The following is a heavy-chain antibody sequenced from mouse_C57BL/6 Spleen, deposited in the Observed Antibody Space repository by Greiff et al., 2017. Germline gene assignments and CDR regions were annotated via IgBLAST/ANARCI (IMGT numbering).Heavy chain of an antibody. D-gene: IGHD6-5*01. V-gene: IGHV1-69*01. CDR2: IDPSDSYA. CDR3: ARSCYASDY. Sequence: QVQLQQSGAELVMPGASVKLSCKASGYTFPSYWMHWVKQRPGPGLEWIGEIDPSDSYAKYNQKFKGKSTLTVYKSSSTAYMLLSSLTSEDSAVYYCARSCYASDYWGQGTTLTVS. J-gene: IGHJ2*01. CDR1: GYTFPSYW.